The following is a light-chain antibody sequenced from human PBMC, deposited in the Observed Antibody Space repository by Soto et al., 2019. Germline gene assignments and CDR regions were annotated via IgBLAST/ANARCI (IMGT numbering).Light chain of an antibody. Sequence: QSALTQPPSASGSPGQSVTISCTGTSSDVGGYTYVSWYQQHPGKAPKLLIYEVTKRPSGVPDRFSGSKSGNTASLTVSGLQAADEADYYCSSYGGSDNYVFGTGTKLSVL. CDR2: EVT. CDR3: SSYGGSDNYV. CDR1: SSDVGGYTY. J-gene: IGLJ1*01. V-gene: IGLV2-8*01.